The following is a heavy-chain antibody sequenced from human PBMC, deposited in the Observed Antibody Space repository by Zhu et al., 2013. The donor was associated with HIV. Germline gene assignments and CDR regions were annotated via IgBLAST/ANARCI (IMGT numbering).Heavy chain of an antibody. CDR3: ARHSSGSDDY. CDR2: INPKSGGT. CDR1: GYSFTGHF. V-gene: IGHV1-2*02. D-gene: IGHD6-19*01. J-gene: IGHJ4*02. Sequence: QVQLVQSGAEVKKPGASVKVSCRASGYSFTGHFIHWVRQAPGQGLEWMGWINPKSGGTNYAQRFQGRVTVTRDTSSRTAYMELSRLRSDDTAVYYCARHSSGSDDYWGLGTLVTVSS.